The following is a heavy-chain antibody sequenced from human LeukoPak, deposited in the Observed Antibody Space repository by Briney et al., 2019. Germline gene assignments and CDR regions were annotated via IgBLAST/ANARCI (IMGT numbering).Heavy chain of an antibody. CDR2: INSDGSST. CDR3: ARESLWDYYDSSGYVLGC. V-gene: IGHV3-74*01. CDR1: GFTFSSYW. Sequence: HPGGSLRLSCAASGFTFSSYWMHWVRQAPGKGLVWVSRINSDGSSTSYADSVKGRFTISRDNAKNTLYLQMNSLRAEDTAVYYCARESLWDYYDSSGYVLGCWGQGTLVTVSS. D-gene: IGHD3-22*01. J-gene: IGHJ4*02.